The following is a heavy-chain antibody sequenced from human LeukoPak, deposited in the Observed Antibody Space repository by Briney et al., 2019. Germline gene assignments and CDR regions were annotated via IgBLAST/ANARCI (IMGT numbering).Heavy chain of an antibody. J-gene: IGHJ4*02. Sequence: SETLSLTCTVSGDSITIGTYDCTWIRQPAGRGLEWIGRIYTSGSTNYKPSLKSRVTISVDTSKNQFSLNLSSVTAADKAVYYCARGGYSGKDYNNWGQGTRVTVTS. V-gene: IGHV4-61*02. CDR1: GDSITIGTYD. CDR2: IYTSGST. D-gene: IGHD5-12*01. CDR3: ARGGYSGKDYNN.